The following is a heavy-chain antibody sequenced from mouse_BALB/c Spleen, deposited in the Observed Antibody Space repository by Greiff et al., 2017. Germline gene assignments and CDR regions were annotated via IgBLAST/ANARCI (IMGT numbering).Heavy chain of an antibody. CDR2: IWSGGST. Sequence: VQLQQSGPGLVQPSQSLSITCTASGFSFTSYGVHWVRQSPGKGLEWLGGIWSGGSTNYNAAFISRQSISKDNTKSHFFFKMISRQTDDTAIYYCARNLIYGNYGCAMDYWGQGTSVTVSS. CDR3: ARNLIYGNYGCAMDY. D-gene: IGHD2-1*01. CDR1: GFSFTSYG. V-gene: IGHV2-4-1*01. J-gene: IGHJ4*01.